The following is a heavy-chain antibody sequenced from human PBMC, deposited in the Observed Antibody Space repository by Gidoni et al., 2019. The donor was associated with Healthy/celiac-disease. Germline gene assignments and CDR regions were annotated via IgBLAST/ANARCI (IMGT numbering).Heavy chain of an antibody. CDR2: ISVRGGST. J-gene: IGHJ4*02. D-gene: IGHD3-22*01. V-gene: IGHV3-23*01. Sequence: EVQLLESGGGLVQPGGSLRPSCPASGFTFSIHDVSWVRQAPGQGLEWVSAISVRGGSTYYADSVKGRFTISRDNSKNTLYLQMNSLRAEDTAVYYCAKDIEGYYYDSSGYGGWGQGTLVTVSS. CDR1: GFTFSIHD. CDR3: AKDIEGYYYDSSGYGG.